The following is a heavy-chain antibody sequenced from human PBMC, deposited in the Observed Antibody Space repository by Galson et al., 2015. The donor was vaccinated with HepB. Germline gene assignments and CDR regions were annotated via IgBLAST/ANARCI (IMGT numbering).Heavy chain of an antibody. D-gene: IGHD3-10*01. CDR1: EDSVSSNNAI. CDR3: ARDVHTSYYFDS. CDR2: TYYMSKWYT. Sequence: CAISEDSVSSNNAIWNWIRQSPSRGLEWLGRTYYMSKWYTGYAVSVKGRITISPDTSKNQFSLQLNSVTPEDTAVYYCARDVHTSYYFDSWGQGTLVTVSS. V-gene: IGHV6-1*01. J-gene: IGHJ4*02.